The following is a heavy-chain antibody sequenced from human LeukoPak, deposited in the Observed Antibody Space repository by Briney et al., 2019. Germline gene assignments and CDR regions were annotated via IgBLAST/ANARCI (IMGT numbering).Heavy chain of an antibody. J-gene: IGHJ4*02. V-gene: IGHV3-74*01. Sequence: GGSLRLSCAASGFTFSSYWMHWVRQPPGKGLVWVSRINSDESSTNYADSVKGRFTISRDNAKNTLYLQMNSLRAEDTAVYYCARVLYDSSGYYFGAYYFDYWGQGTLVTVSS. CDR1: GFTFSSYW. CDR3: ARVLYDSSGYYFGAYYFDY. D-gene: IGHD3-22*01. CDR2: INSDESST.